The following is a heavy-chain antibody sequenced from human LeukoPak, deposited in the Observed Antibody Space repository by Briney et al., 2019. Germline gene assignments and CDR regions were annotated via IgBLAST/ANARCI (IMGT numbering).Heavy chain of an antibody. J-gene: IGHJ4*02. V-gene: IGHV3-7*04. CDR1: GFPFSSYW. CDR3: TRVGYIDEGIDY. CDR2: IKQDGSKK. Sequence: PGGSLRLSCVASGFPFSSYWMTWVRQAPGKGLEWVANIKQDGSKKSYVDSVKGRFTISRDNDKNSLYLQMNSLRAEDTVIYYCTRVGYIDEGIDYWGQGTLVTVSS. D-gene: IGHD5-24*01.